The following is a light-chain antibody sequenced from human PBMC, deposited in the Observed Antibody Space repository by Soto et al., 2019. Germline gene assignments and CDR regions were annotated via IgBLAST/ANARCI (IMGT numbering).Light chain of an antibody. CDR2: GAS. CDR3: QQRSNWPPT. J-gene: IGKJ5*01. Sequence: EIVLTQSPGSLSLSPGERATLSCRASQSVDSTYLTWYQQKPGQAPRLLIYGASGRATGIPDRFSGSGSGTDFTLTISSLEPEDFAVYYCQQRSNWPPTFGQGTRLE. CDR1: QSVDSTY. V-gene: IGKV3D-20*02.